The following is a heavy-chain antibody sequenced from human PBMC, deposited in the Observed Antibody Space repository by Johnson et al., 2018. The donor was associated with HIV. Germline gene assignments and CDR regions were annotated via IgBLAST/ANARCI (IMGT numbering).Heavy chain of an antibody. CDR2: IYTGGST. CDR3: ARDLGWLEGTHDAFDI. V-gene: IGHV3-53*01. CDR1: GFTVSSNY. Sequence: VQLVESGGGLIQPGGSLRLSCAASGFTVSSNYMSWVRQAPGKGLEWVSVIYTGGSTYYADSVKGRFTISRDNAKNSLYLQMNSLGAEDTAVYYCARDLGWLEGTHDAFDIWGQGTLVTVSS. J-gene: IGHJ3*02. D-gene: IGHD6-19*01.